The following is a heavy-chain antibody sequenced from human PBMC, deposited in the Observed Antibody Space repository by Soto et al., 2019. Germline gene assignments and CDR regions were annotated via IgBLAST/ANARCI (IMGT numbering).Heavy chain of an antibody. V-gene: IGHV3-53*02. J-gene: IGHJ6*02. Sequence: EVQLVETGGGLIQPGGSLRLSCPASGFTVSSNYMSWVRQAPGKGLEWVSVMYSGGSTYYADCVKGRFTISRDNSKNTLYLQMNSLRAEDTAVDYCARDRGVSPPNYYYYGMDVWGQGTTVTVSS. CDR1: GFTVSSNY. CDR2: MYSGGST. D-gene: IGHD3-10*01. CDR3: ARDRGVSPPNYYYYGMDV.